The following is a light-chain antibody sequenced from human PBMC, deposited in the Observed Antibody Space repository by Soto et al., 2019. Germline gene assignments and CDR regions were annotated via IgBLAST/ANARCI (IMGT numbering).Light chain of an antibody. CDR3: ASWNDRLKGYV. CDR1: SSDVGGYNY. Sequence: QSVLTQPRSVSGSPGQSVTISCTGASSDVGGYNYVSWYQQHPGKAPKLMIYDVSKRPSGVPDRFSGSTSGTSVSLAISGLQSEDEADYYSASWNDRLKGYVFGTRNKVNVL. CDR2: DVS. V-gene: IGLV2-11*01. J-gene: IGLJ1*01.